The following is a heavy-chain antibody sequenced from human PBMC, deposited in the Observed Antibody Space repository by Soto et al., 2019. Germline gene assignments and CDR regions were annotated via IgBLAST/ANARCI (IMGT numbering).Heavy chain of an antibody. CDR1: GDSTSRGGYY. Sequence: QVRLQESGPGLVKPSQTLSLTCRVSGDSTSRGGYYWSWIRQHPGKGLEWICYIYWSGNTYFNPSLKSRVSISLGTSSNQFSLNLTSVTAADTAVYYCARGAADYGDAFDIWGQGTTVTVSS. V-gene: IGHV4-31*03. CDR3: ARGAADYGDAFDI. D-gene: IGHD4-17*01. J-gene: IGHJ3*02. CDR2: IYWSGNT.